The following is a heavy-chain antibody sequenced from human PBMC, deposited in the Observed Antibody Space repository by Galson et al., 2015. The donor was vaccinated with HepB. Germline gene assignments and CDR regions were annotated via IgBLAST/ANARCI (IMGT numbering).Heavy chain of an antibody. CDR3: ARDDYINNHYYYYYGMDV. Sequence: SLRLSCAASGFTFSSYSMNWVRQAPGKGLEWISYISIVRSTTYYADSVKGRFTISRDNAKNSLYLQMNSLRAEDTAVYYCARDDYINNHYYYYYGMDVWGQGTTVTVSS. D-gene: IGHD4-11*01. CDR2: ISIVRSTT. CDR1: GFTFSSYS. V-gene: IGHV3-48*04. J-gene: IGHJ6*02.